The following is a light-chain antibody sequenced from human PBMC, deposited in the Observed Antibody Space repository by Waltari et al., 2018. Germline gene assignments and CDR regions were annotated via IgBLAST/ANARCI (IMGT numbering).Light chain of an antibody. Sequence: IVMTQSPLSLSVTPGQPASMYCKSSQSLLHSDGRTRLFWYLQKTGRSPRLLFSDVYDRFSGVSDRFSGSASGTDFTLNISRVEPEDVGIYFCMQNIQLPTFGQGTKVQI. CDR3: MQNIQLPT. V-gene: IGKV2D-29*02. J-gene: IGKJ1*01. CDR1: QSLLHSDGRTR. CDR2: DVY.